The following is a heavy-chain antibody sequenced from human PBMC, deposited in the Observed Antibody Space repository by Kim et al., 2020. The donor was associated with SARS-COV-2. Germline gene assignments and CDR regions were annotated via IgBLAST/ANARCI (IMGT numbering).Heavy chain of an antibody. D-gene: IGHD2-2*01. CDR3: ARDLVPAAEFDY. Sequence: ASVKVSCKASGYTFTSYYMHWVRQAPGQGLEWMGIINPSGGSTSYAQRFQGRVTMTRDTSTSTVYMELSSLRSEDTAVYYCARDLVPAAEFDYWGQGTLVTVSS. CDR2: INPSGGST. V-gene: IGHV1-46*01. CDR1: GYTFTSYY. J-gene: IGHJ4*02.